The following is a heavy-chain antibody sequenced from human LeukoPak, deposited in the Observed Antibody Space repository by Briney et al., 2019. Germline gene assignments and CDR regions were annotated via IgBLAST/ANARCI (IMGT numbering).Heavy chain of an antibody. CDR1: GFSFRSVA. D-gene: IGHD2-21*01. CDR3: ATKYSGLSPFYY. J-gene: IGHJ4*02. V-gene: IGHV3-23*01. Sequence: GGSLRLSCAASGFSFRSVAMSWVRQAPGKGLEWVAGISDSGRDTRYADSVKGRFTISRHNSRDTLYLQVNNLRDDDSAIYYCATKYSGLSPFYYWGQGTLVTVSS. CDR2: ISDSGRDT.